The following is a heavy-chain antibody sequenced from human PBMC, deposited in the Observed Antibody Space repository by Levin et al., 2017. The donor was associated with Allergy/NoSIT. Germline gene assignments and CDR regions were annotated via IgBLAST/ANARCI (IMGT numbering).Heavy chain of an antibody. V-gene: IGHV1-2*02. CDR3: ATQQTGIFDY. CDR1: GYTFTDYY. CDR2: ITPNSGGT. D-gene: IGHD1-1*01. J-gene: IGHJ4*02. Sequence: PVASVKVSCKASGYTFTDYYIHWVRQAPGQGLEWLGWITPNSGGTHYGQKFQGRVIMTRDTSISTAYMELSRLTSDDTAVYYCATQQTGIFDYWGQGTLVTVSS.